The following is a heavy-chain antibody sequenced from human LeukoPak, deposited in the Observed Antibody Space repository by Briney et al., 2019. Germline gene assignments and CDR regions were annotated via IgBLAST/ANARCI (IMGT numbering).Heavy chain of an antibody. J-gene: IGHJ4*02. CDR1: GGSISSYY. CDR2: IFYSGST. Sequence: SETLSLTCSVSGGSISSYYWTWIRQPPGKGLERIGYIFYSGSTNYNPSLKSRVTISVDTSKNQFSLKLSSVTAADTAVYYCARGQLIAAPRPNYFDYWGQGTLVTVSS. CDR3: ARGQLIAAPRPNYFDY. V-gene: IGHV4-59*01. D-gene: IGHD6-13*01.